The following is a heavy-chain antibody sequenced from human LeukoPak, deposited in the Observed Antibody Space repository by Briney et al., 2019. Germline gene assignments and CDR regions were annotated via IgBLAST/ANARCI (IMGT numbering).Heavy chain of an antibody. Sequence: PSEDPFLTLPFSGGSISSSSASWGWVRPPPREGLGWIGSIYYSKNTYYNPSLKSRVTISADTSKNQFSLTLGSVSATDTAVYYCVSPRGFSYGYFDYWGQGTLVTVSS. CDR1: GGSISSSSAS. D-gene: IGHD5-18*01. J-gene: IGHJ4*02. V-gene: IGHV4-39*01. CDR2: IYYSKNT. CDR3: VSPRGFSYGYFDY.